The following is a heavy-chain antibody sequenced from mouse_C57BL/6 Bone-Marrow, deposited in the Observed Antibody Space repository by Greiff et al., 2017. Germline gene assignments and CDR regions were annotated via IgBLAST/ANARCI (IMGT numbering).Heavy chain of an antibody. J-gene: IGHJ4*01. CDR1: GYTFTDYE. CDR3: TKASYYGNGYYAMDY. D-gene: IGHD2-1*01. CDR2: IDPETGGT. Sequence: QVQLKESGAELVRPGASVTLSCKASGYTFTDYEMHWVKQTPVHGLEWIGAIDPETGGTAYNQKFKGKAILTADKSSSTAYMELRSLTSEDSAVYYCTKASYYGNGYYAMDYWGQGTSVTVSS. V-gene: IGHV1-15*01.